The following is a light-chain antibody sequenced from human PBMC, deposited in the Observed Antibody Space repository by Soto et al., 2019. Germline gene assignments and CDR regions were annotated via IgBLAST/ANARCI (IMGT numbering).Light chain of an antibody. CDR1: SSDVGGYNF. J-gene: IGLJ2*01. V-gene: IGLV2-8*01. Sequence: QSVLTQPPFASGSPGQSVTISCTGTSSDVGGYNFVSWYQQHPGKAPKVMIYEVTQRPSGVPDRFSGSKSGNTASLTVSGLQAEDEADYYCSSYAGSNNVLFGGGTKVTVL. CDR2: EVT. CDR3: SSYAGSNNVL.